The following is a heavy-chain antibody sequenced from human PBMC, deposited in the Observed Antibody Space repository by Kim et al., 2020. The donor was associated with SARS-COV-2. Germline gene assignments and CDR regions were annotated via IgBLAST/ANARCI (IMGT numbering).Heavy chain of an antibody. CDR2: IGAAGDT. CDR3: ARDQGSGSFDP. J-gene: IGHJ5*02. CDR1: GFVFSDHD. D-gene: IGHD5-12*01. Sequence: GGSLRLSCVASGFVFSDHDMHWVRQSPGKGPEWVSGIGAAGDTYYPDSVKGRFTISRENVKNSLFLQMNSLRAGDTDIYYCARDQGSGSFDPWGHGTLVIVSS. V-gene: IGHV3-13*01.